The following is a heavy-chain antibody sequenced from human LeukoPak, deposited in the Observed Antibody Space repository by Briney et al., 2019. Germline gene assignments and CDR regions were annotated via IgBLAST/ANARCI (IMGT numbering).Heavy chain of an antibody. CDR2: IYPDDSDT. J-gene: IGHJ3*02. CDR1: GYSFTSYW. CDR3: ARRRTTAAFDI. V-gene: IGHV5-51*01. D-gene: IGHD1-7*01. Sequence: GESLKISCKGSGYSFTSYWIGWVRQMPGKGLEWMGIIYPDDSDTRYSPSFEGQVTISADKSIRTANLQWSSLKASDTAMYYCARRRTTAAFDIWGQGTMVTVSS.